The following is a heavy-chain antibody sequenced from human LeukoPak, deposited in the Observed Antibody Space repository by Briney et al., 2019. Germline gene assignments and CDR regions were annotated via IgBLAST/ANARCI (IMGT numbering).Heavy chain of an antibody. J-gene: IGHJ6*02. D-gene: IGHD3-10*01. CDR1: GFTSIAYA. CDR3: TKALFGGMTV. Sequence: GGSLRLSCVGSGFTSIAYALTWARQAPGKGLEWVSGISGGGVTTYYADSVKGRFTISRDNSKNTLYLQMNSLRADDTAIYYCTKALFGGMTVWGQGTTVTVSS. CDR2: ISGGGVTT. V-gene: IGHV3-23*01.